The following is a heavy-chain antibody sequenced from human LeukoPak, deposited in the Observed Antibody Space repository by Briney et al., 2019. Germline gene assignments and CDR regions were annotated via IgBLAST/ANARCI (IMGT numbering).Heavy chain of an antibody. J-gene: IGHJ4*02. Sequence: GGSLRLSCKVSGISVGDSSMTWVRQAPGKGLEWISVIHAGDRAYYADSVKGRFTISRDNAKNSLYLQMNSLRAEDTGVYYCASGLGMADYWGQGTLVTVSS. CDR3: ASGLGMADY. V-gene: IGHV3-66*01. CDR2: IHAGDRA. D-gene: IGHD1-14*01. CDR1: GISVGDSS.